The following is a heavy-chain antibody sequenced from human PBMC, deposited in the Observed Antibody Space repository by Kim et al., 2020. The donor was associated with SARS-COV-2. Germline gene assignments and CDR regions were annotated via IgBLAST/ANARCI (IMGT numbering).Heavy chain of an antibody. CDR1: GGSFSGYY. D-gene: IGHD4-17*01. V-gene: IGHV4-34*01. CDR2: INHSGST. J-gene: IGHJ4*02. Sequence: SETLSLTCAVYGGSFSGYYWSWIRQPPGKGLEWIGEINHSGSTNYNPSLKSRVTISVDTSKNQFSLKLSSVTAADTAVYYCARGYTYGDYVLSGGYYFDYWGQGTLVTVSS. CDR3: ARGYTYGDYVLSGGYYFDY.